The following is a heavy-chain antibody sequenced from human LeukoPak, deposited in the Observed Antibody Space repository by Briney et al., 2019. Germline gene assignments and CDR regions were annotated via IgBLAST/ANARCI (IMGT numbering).Heavy chain of an antibody. CDR1: GGTFSSYA. D-gene: IGHD3-9*01. V-gene: IGHV1-69*13. Sequence: SVKVSCKASGGTFSSYAISWVRQAPGQGLEWMGGIIPIFGTANYAQKFQGRVTITADESTSTAYMELSSLRSEDTAVYYCARKGSGILTGYYDYWGQRTLVTVSS. CDR2: IIPIFGTA. J-gene: IGHJ4*02. CDR3: ARKGSGILTGYYDY.